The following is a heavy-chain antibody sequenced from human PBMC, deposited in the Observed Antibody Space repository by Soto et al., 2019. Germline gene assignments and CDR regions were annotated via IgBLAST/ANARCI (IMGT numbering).Heavy chain of an antibody. J-gene: IGHJ4*02. CDR1: GFTFSSYS. CDR2: IRSSSSYI. V-gene: IGHV3-21*01. D-gene: IGHD1-26*01. CDR3: ARGGSGSFHSYFDY. Sequence: EVQLVESGGGLVKPGGSLRLSCAASGFTFSSYSMHWVRQAPGKGLEWVSSIRSSSSYIYYADSVKGRFTISRDNAKDSLYLQMNSLRAEDTAVYYCARGGSGSFHSYFDYWGQGTLVTVSS.